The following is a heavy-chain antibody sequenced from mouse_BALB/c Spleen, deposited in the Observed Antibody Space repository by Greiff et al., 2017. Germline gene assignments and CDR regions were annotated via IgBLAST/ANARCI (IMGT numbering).Heavy chain of an antibody. V-gene: IGHV14-3*02. D-gene: IGHD1-2*01. Sequence: DVQLQESGAELVKPGASVKLSCTASGFNIKDTYMHWVKQRPEQGLEWIGRIDPANGNTKYDPKFQGKATITADTSSNTAYLQLSSLTSEDTAVYYCARASLLRLQGYAMDYWGQGTSVTVSS. CDR2: IDPANGNT. CDR3: ARASLLRLQGYAMDY. J-gene: IGHJ4*01. CDR1: GFNIKDTY.